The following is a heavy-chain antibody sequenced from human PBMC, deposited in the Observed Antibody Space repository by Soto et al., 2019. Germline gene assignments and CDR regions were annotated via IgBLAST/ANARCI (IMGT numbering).Heavy chain of an antibody. CDR2: IRSKANSYAT. V-gene: IGHV3-73*02. J-gene: IGHJ3*02. CDR1: GFTFSGSA. D-gene: IGHD3-22*01. CDR3: RVIVVGRGTNDAFDI. Sequence: EVQLVESGGGLVQPGGSLKLSCAASGFTFSGSAMHWVRQASGKGLEWVGRIRSKANSYATAYAASVKGRFTISRDDSKNTAYLQMNSLKTEDTAVYYCRVIVVGRGTNDAFDIWGQGTMVTVSS.